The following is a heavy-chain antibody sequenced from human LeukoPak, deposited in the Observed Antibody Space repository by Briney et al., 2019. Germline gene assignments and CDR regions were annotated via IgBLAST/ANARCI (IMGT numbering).Heavy chain of an antibody. Sequence: QPGGSLRLSCAASGFTFSSYAMSWVRQAPGKGLEWVSAISGNGDTTYYTDSVKGRFTISRDNSKNTLFLQMNSLRAEDTAVYYCAKDGGLWVSAHWGDSWGRGTLVTVSS. V-gene: IGHV3-23*01. CDR3: AKDGGLWVSAHWGDS. CDR1: GFTFSSYA. D-gene: IGHD7-27*01. CDR2: ISGNGDTT. J-gene: IGHJ4*02.